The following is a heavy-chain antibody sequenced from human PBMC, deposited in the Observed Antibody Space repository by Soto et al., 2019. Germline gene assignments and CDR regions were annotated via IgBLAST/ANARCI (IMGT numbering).Heavy chain of an antibody. D-gene: IGHD6-13*01. CDR1: GGSFSGYY. Sequence: SETLSLTCAVYGGSFSGYYWSWIRQPPGKGLEWMGEINHSGSTNYNPSLKSRVTISVDTSKNQFSLKLSFVTAADTAVYYCARGGAKACIAALIFETCFDDWGQGTLVIVSS. CDR2: INHSGST. CDR3: ARGGAKACIAALIFETCFDD. J-gene: IGHJ4*02. V-gene: IGHV4-34*01.